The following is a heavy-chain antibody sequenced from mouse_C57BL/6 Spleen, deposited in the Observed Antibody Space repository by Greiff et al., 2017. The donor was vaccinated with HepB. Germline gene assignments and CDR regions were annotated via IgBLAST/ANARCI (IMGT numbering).Heavy chain of an antibody. CDR3: ARHEEDYGSSPFAY. CDR2: FYPGSGSI. J-gene: IGHJ3*01. D-gene: IGHD1-1*01. CDR1: GYTFTEYT. Sequence: QVQLQQSGAELVKPGASVKLSCKASGYTFTEYTIHWVKQRPGQGLEWIGWFYPGSGSIKYNEKFKDKDTLTADKSSSTVYMKLSRMTSEDSAVYYCARHEEDYGSSPFAYWGQGTLVTVSA. V-gene: IGHV1-62-2*01.